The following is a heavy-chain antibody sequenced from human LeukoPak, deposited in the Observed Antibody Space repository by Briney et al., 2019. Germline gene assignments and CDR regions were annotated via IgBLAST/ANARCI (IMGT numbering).Heavy chain of an antibody. V-gene: IGHV4-34*01. J-gene: IGHJ6*02. CDR3: ARGLGGYYYYYYGMDV. Sequence: SETLSLTCAVYGGSFSGYYWSWIRQPPGKGLEGIGEINHSGSTNYNPSLKRRVTISVDTSQNHFSPKLSSVTAADTAVYYCARGLGGYYYYYYGMDVWGQGTTVTVSS. D-gene: IGHD2-15*01. CDR2: INHSGST. CDR1: GGSFSGYY.